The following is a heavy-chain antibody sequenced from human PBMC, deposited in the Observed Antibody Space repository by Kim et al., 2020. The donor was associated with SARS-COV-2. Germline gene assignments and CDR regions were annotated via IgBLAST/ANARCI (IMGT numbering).Heavy chain of an antibody. D-gene: IGHD3-10*01. CDR1: GYSFTSYW. V-gene: IGHV5-51*01. J-gene: IGHJ4*02. Sequence: GESLKISCKGSGYSFTSYWIGWVRQMPGKGLEWMGIIYPGDSDTRYSPSFQGQVTISADKSISTAYLQWSSLKASDTAMYYCARPGYGSGSYYNPFDYWGQGTLVTVSS. CDR3: ARPGYGSGSYYNPFDY. CDR2: IYPGDSDT.